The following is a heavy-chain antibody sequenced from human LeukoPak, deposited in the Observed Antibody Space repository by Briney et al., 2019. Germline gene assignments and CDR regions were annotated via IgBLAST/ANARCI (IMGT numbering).Heavy chain of an antibody. Sequence: ASVKVSCKASGYTFTGYYMHWLRQAPGQGLEWMGWINPNSGGTNYAQKFQGRVTMTRDTSISTAYMELSRLRSDDTAVYYCASSRFLEWLFAFDYWGQGTLVTVSS. D-gene: IGHD3-3*01. CDR3: ASSRFLEWLFAFDY. CDR2: INPNSGGT. CDR1: GYTFTGYY. J-gene: IGHJ4*02. V-gene: IGHV1-2*02.